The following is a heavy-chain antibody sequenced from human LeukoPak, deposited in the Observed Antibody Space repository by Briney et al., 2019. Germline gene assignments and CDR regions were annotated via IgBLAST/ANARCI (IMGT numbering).Heavy chain of an antibody. Sequence: GGSLKLSCAASGFTFSGYIMNWVRQAPGKGLEWVASISRNSTYIHYADSVKGRFPISRDNARNSLFLQMNSLRAEDTAIYYCASNESNYFDYWGQGTLVTVSS. CDR1: GFTFSGYI. CDR3: ASNESNYFDY. J-gene: IGHJ4*02. CDR2: ISRNSTYI. V-gene: IGHV3-21*01.